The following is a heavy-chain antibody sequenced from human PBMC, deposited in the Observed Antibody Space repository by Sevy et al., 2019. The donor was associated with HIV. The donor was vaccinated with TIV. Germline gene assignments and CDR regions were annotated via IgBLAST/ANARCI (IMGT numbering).Heavy chain of an antibody. CDR1: GGSISSSSYY. D-gene: IGHD5-18*01. J-gene: IGHJ6*02. V-gene: IGHV4-39*01. CDR2: IYYSGST. CDR3: ASLDTDYYYGMDV. Sequence: SETLSLTCTVSGGSISSSSYYWGWIRQPPGKGLEWIGSIYYSGSTYYNPSLESRVTISVDTSKNQFSLKLSSVTAADTAVYYCASLDTDYYYGMDVWGQGTTVTVSS.